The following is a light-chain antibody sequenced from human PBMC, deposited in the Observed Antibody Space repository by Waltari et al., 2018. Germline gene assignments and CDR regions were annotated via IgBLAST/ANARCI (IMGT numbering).Light chain of an antibody. CDR2: KDS. J-gene: IGLJ2*01. Sequence: SYELTQPPSVSVSPGQTARITCSGDALPKQHAYWYQQKPGQAPVLVIYKDSERPTGIPGRFSGSGAGTTVTLTISGVQAEDEADYYCQSADSSGTNVVFGGGTKLTVL. V-gene: IGLV3-25*03. CDR1: ALPKQH. CDR3: QSADSSGTNVV.